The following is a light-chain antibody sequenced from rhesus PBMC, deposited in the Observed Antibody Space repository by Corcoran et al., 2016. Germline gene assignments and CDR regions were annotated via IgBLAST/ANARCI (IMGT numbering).Light chain of an antibody. J-gene: IGKJ3*01. V-gene: IGKV1S14*01. Sequence: DIQMTQSPSSLSASVGDTVTISCRASQGISNYLVWYQQKPRKAPKPLIYYASNLESGVPSRFSGSGSGTDFTLTISSLQPEDFAIYYCQQHNSYPFTFGPGAKLDI. CDR3: QQHNSYPFT. CDR2: YAS. CDR1: QGISNY.